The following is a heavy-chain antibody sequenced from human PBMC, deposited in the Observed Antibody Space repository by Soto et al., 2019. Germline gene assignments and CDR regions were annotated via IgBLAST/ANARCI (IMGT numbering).Heavy chain of an antibody. D-gene: IGHD2-15*01. V-gene: IGHV3-33*01. Sequence: PGGSLRLSCAASGFTFSSYGMHWVRQAPGKGLEWVAVIRYDGSNKYYADSVKGRFTISRDNSKNTLYLQMNSLRAEDTAVYYCARDFLNCSGGSCYPIYFDYWGQGTQVTVSS. CDR3: ARDFLNCSGGSCYPIYFDY. J-gene: IGHJ4*02. CDR1: GFTFSSYG. CDR2: IRYDGSNK.